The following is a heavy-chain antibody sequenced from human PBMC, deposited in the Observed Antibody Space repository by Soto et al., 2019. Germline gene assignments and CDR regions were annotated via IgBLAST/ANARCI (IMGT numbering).Heavy chain of an antibody. D-gene: IGHD2-2*01. CDR1: GGSISSSDYY. J-gene: IGHJ4*02. V-gene: IGHV4-39*07. Sequence: SETLSLTCTVSGGSISSSDYYWGWIRQPPGKGLEWIGSIYYSGSTNYNPSLKSRVTISVDTSKNQFSLKLSSVTAADTAVYYCARRYASCFDYWGQGPLVTVSS. CDR2: IYYSGST. CDR3: ARRYASCFDY.